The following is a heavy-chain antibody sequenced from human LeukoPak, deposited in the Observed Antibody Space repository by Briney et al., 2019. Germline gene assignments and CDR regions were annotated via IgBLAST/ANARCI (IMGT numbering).Heavy chain of an antibody. Sequence: GGSLRLSCAASEFTFSSYTMHWVRQAPGKGLDWVALVSYDGNTKYYAASVKGRFTISRDNSKNTLYLQMNSLRAEDTAVYYCAKVYCSSNSCYRTPDYWGLGTLVTVSS. CDR2: VSYDGNTK. V-gene: IGHV3-30-3*01. CDR1: EFTFSSYT. CDR3: AKVYCSSNSCYRTPDY. J-gene: IGHJ4*02. D-gene: IGHD2-2*01.